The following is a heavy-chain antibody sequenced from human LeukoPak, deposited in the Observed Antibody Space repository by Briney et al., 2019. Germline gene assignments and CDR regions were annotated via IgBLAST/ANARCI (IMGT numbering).Heavy chain of an antibody. D-gene: IGHD1-26*01. CDR2: IYYSGST. CDR3: ATECIVGATTMCY. Sequence: KSSETLSLTCTVSGGSISSSSYYWGWIRQPPGKGLEWIGSIYYSGSTYYNPSLKSRVTISVDTSKNQFSLKLSSVTAADTAVYYCATECIVGATTMCYWGQGTLVTVSS. CDR1: GGSISSSSYY. J-gene: IGHJ4*02. V-gene: IGHV4-39*01.